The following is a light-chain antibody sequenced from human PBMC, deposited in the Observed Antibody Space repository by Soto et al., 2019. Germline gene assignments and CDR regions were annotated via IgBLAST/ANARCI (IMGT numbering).Light chain of an antibody. J-gene: IGKJ4*01. CDR2: AAF. V-gene: IGKV1-39*01. CDR1: QTISAY. Sequence: DIQMTQSPSTLSASVGDRVTITCRASQTISAYLNWYQQKPGKAPQLLIFAAFALQSGVPSRFSGSGSGTDFTLTINSLQPEDFATYYYQQSYSTTPNFGAGTKVDIK. CDR3: QQSYSTTPN.